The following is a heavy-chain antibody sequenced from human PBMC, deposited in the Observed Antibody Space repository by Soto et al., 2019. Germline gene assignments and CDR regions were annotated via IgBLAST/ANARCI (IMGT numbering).Heavy chain of an antibody. V-gene: IGHV1-69*04. Sequence: GASVKVSCKASGGTFSSYTISWVRQAPGQGLEWMGRIIPILGIANYAQKFQGRVTITADKSTSTAYMELSSLRSEDTAVYYCARDSLTAMVPNWFDPWGQGTLVTVS. CDR1: GGTFSSYT. J-gene: IGHJ5*02. CDR3: ARDSLTAMVPNWFDP. D-gene: IGHD5-18*01. CDR2: IIPILGIA.